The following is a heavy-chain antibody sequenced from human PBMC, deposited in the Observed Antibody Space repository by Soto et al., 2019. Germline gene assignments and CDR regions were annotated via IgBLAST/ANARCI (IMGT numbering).Heavy chain of an antibody. CDR2: INHSGST. J-gene: IGHJ4*02. V-gene: IGHV4-34*01. D-gene: IGHD3-3*01. Sequence: SETLSLTCAVYGGSFSGYYWSWIRQPPGKGLEWIGEINHSGSTNYNPSLKSRVTISVDTPKNQFSLKLSSVTAADTAVYYCATGTLLRSYDYWGQGTLVTVSS. CDR1: GGSFSGYY. CDR3: ATGTLLRSYDY.